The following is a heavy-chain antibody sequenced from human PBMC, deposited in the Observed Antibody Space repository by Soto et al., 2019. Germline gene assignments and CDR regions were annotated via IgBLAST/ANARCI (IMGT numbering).Heavy chain of an antibody. CDR3: ARQRSSSSLTTVWWFDP. CDR1: GGSISSYY. Sequence: SETLSLTCTVSGGSISSYYWGWIRQPPGKGLEWIGSIYYSENTYYNPSLKSRVTISVDTSKNQFSLKLSSVTAADTAVYYCARQRSSSSLTTVWWFDPWGQGTLVTAPQ. CDR2: IYYSENT. V-gene: IGHV4-39*01. J-gene: IGHJ5*02. D-gene: IGHD6-13*01.